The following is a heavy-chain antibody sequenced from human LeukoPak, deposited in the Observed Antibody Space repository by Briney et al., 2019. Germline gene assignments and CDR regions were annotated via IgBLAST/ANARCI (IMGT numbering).Heavy chain of an antibody. Sequence: GGSLRLSCVASGFTFSSHLMQWVRQTPGKGLVSVSYIYNDGSSTSYADSVKGRFTISRDNAKNTLYLQMNSLRAEDTAIYYCVRDYHYYIDVWGKGTTVIVSS. CDR2: IYNDGSST. V-gene: IGHV3-74*01. CDR3: VRDYHYYIDV. CDR1: GFTFSSHL. J-gene: IGHJ6*03.